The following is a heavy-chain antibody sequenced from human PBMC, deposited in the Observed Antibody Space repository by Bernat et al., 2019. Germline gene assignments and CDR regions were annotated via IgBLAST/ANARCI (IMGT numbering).Heavy chain of an antibody. V-gene: IGHV3-33*01. Sequence: QVQLVESGGGVVQPGRSLRLSCAASGFTFSSYGMHWVRQAPGKGLEWVAVIWYDGSNKYYADSVKGRFTISRDNSKNTLYLQMNSLRAEDTAVYYCARAQEPGDAFDIWGQGTMVTVSS. D-gene: IGHD1-26*01. CDR1: GFTFSSYG. CDR3: ARAQEPGDAFDI. J-gene: IGHJ3*02. CDR2: IWYDGSNK.